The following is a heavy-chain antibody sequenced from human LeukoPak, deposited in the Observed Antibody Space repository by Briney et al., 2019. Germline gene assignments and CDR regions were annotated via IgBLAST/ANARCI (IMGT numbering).Heavy chain of an antibody. CDR2: IYPKSGGT. D-gene: IGHD3-9*01. Sequence: GASVKVSCKASGDAFSRNAFSWVRQAPGQGLEWMGWIYPKSGGTNSAQKFQGRVTMTRDTSISTAYMELSRLKFDDTAVYYCARVSTSGYRDWLDPWGQGTLVTVSS. V-gene: IGHV1-2*02. J-gene: IGHJ5*02. CDR1: GDAFSRNA. CDR3: ARVSTSGYRDWLDP.